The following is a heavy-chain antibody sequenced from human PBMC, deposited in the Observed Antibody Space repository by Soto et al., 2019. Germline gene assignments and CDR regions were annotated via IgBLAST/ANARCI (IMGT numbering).Heavy chain of an antibody. J-gene: IGHJ6*02. CDR1: VLTYSCTA. CDR3: AKDRRSAAVFYYYYYYGMDV. Sequence: VSLRLSCAASVLTYSCTAKSWVRQDPGKGLEWVSAISGSGGSTYYADSVKGRFTISRDNSKNTLYLQMNSLRAEDTAVYYCAKDRRSAAVFYYYYYYGMDVWGQGTTVTVS. CDR2: ISGSGGST. V-gene: IGHV3-23*01. D-gene: IGHD6-13*01.